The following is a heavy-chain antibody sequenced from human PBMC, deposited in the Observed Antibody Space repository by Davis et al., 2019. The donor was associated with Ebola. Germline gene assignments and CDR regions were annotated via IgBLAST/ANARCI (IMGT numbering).Heavy chain of an antibody. D-gene: IGHD3-10*01. CDR3: AREVGYYGSGSPSGADYYYYGMDV. CDR2: IYHSGST. J-gene: IGHJ6*02. CDR1: GGSISSGGYS. Sequence: SETLSLTCAVSGGSISSGGYSWSWIRQPPGKGLEWIGYIYHSGSTNYNPSLKSRVTISVDTSKNQFSLKLSSVTAADTAVYYCAREVGYYGSGSPSGADYYYYGMDVWGQGTTVTVSS. V-gene: IGHV4-30-2*01.